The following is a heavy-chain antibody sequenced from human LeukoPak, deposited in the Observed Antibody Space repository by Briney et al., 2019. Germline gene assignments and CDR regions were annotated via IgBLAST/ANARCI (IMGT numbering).Heavy chain of an antibody. J-gene: IGHJ3*02. CDR1: GFTFSSYA. CDR2: ISYDGSNK. D-gene: IGHD3-10*01. CDR3: ARGVSYGSGPRPAFDI. V-gene: IGHV3-30*04. Sequence: GGSLRLSCAASGFTFSSYAMHWVRQAPGKGLEWVAVISYDGSNKYYADSVRGRFTISRDNSKNTLYLQMNSLRAEDTAVYYCARGVSYGSGPRPAFDIWGQGTMVTVSS.